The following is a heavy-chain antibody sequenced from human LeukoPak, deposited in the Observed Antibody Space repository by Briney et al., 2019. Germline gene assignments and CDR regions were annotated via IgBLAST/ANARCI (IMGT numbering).Heavy chain of an antibody. CDR2: INWNGGST. CDR1: GFTFDDYG. Sequence: GVSLRLPCAASGFTFDDYGMSWVRQAPGKGLEWVSGINWNGGSTGYADSVKGRFTISRDNAKNSLYLQMNSLRAEDTASYYCARDGGSYSDYWGQGTLVTVSS. V-gene: IGHV3-20*04. CDR3: ARDGGSYSDY. J-gene: IGHJ4*02. D-gene: IGHD1-26*01.